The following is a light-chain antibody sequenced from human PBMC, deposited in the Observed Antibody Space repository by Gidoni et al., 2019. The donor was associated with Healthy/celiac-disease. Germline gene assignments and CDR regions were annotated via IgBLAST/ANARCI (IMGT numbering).Light chain of an antibody. Sequence: DIQMTHSPSSLSASVGDRVTITCRASQSISSYLNWYQQKPGKAPKLLIYAASSLQSGVPSRFSGSGSGTDCTLTISSRQPEDFATYYCQQSYSTPLTFXGXTKVEIK. CDR1: QSISSY. CDR2: AAS. CDR3: QQSYSTPLT. V-gene: IGKV1-39*01. J-gene: IGKJ4*01.